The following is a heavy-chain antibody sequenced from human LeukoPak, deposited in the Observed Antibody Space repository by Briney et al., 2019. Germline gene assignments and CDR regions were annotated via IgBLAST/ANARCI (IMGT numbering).Heavy chain of an antibody. CDR3: ARLIEYPA. D-gene: IGHD2-2*02. CDR2: INPSGGST. J-gene: IGHJ3*01. CDR1: GYTFTSYY. V-gene: IGHV1-46*01. Sequence: ASVKVSCKASGYTFTSYYMHWVRQAPGQGLEWMEIINPSGGSTSYAQKFQGRVTMTRETSISTAYMELSRLRSEDTAVYYCARLIEYPAWGQGTMVTVSS.